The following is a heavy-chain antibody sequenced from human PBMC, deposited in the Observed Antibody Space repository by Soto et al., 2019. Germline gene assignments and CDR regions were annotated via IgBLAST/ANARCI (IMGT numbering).Heavy chain of an antibody. CDR2: IFYSGST. CDR1: GGSIRSYY. J-gene: IGHJ4*02. Sequence: SETLSLTCTVSGGSIRSYYWTWIRQPPGKGLEWLGYIFYSGSTFYNPSLKSRVTISIHTSKSQFSLQLTSVTAADTAVYYCASGPADTDLVDSWGQGTLVTVSS. CDR3: ASGPADTDLVDS. D-gene: IGHD5-18*01. V-gene: IGHV4-59*01.